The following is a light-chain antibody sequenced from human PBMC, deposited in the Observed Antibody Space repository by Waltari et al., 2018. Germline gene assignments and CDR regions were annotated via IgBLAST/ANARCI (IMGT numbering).Light chain of an antibody. V-gene: IGKV3-20*01. Sequence: SCRASQSVSRFLAWYQQKPGQAPRLLIYGASTRATGIPDMFSGSGSGTDFSLTISRLEPEDFAVYYCQKYDRLPATFGQGTKVEIK. J-gene: IGKJ1*01. CDR3: QKYDRLPAT. CDR2: GAS. CDR1: QSVSRF.